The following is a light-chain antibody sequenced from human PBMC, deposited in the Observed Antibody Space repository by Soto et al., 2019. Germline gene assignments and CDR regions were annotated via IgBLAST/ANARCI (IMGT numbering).Light chain of an antibody. J-gene: IGKJ2*01. CDR2: KVS. CDR1: QSLVHSDGNIY. CDR3: MQGTHWPYT. V-gene: IGKV2-30*02. Sequence: DVAMPQSPLSLPVIVGQPASISCRSSQSLVHSDGNIYLNWFQQRPGQSPRRLIYKVSNRDSGVPDRFSGSGSGTDFTLKISRVEAEDVGIYYCMQGTHWPYTFGQETKLEI.